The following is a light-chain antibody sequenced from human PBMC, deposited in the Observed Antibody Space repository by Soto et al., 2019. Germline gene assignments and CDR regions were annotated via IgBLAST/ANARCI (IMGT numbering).Light chain of an antibody. CDR3: QQSYSNPLT. CDR2: AAS. CDR1: QSIRRY. J-gene: IGKJ5*01. Sequence: DIQMTQSPSSLSASVGDRVTITCRASQSIRRYLNCYQQKPGKAPKLLIYAASSLQSGVPSRFSGSGSGTDFTLTISSLQPEDFETYYCQQSYSNPLTFGQGTRLEIK. V-gene: IGKV1-39*01.